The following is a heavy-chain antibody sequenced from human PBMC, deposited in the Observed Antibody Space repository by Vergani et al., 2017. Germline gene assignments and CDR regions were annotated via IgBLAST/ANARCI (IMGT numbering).Heavy chain of an antibody. J-gene: IGHJ2*01. CDR2: ISGSGRST. CDR1: GFTFSSYA. V-gene: IGHV3-23*01. CDR3: AKVRGRDSSCWSPPDWYFDL. D-gene: IGHD6-19*01. Sequence: EVQLLESGGGLVQPGGSLRLSCAASGFTFSSYAMSWVRQAPGKGLEWVSAISGSGRSTYYPDSVKGRFTISRDNSKNTLYLQMNSLRAEDTAVYYCAKVRGRDSSCWSPPDWYFDLWGRGTLVTVSS.